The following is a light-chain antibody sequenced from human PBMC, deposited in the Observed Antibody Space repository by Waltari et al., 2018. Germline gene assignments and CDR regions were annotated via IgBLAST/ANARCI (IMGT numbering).Light chain of an antibody. Sequence: SLSPGERATLSCRASQSVSTYLAWYQQRPGQAPRLLIYDSSNRATGIPARFSGSGSETDFTLTISSLEPEDFAVYYCQQRYKWPLTFGGGSKVEI. CDR1: QSVSTY. CDR3: QQRYKWPLT. V-gene: IGKV3-11*01. CDR2: DSS. J-gene: IGKJ4*01.